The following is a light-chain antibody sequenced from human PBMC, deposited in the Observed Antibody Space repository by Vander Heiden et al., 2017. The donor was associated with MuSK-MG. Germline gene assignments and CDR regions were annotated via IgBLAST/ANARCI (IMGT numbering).Light chain of an antibody. Sequence: DIQMTQSPSTLSTSVGDRVTICCRASQSISSWLAWYQQKPGKAPKLLIYQASSLESGVPSRFSGSGSGTEFTLTISSLQPDDFATYSCQQDSNYPRTFGQGTKVAIK. CDR2: QAS. V-gene: IGKV1-5*03. J-gene: IGKJ1*01. CDR1: QSISSW. CDR3: QQDSNYPRT.